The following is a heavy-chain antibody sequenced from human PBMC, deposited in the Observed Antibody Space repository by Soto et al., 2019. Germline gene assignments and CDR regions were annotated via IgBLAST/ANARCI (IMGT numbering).Heavy chain of an antibody. D-gene: IGHD3-16*01. V-gene: IGHV1-18*01. J-gene: IGHJ4*02. CDR2: INPYKGNT. CDR1: GYTFTAYG. Sequence: QVQLVQSGAEVKKPGASVKVSCKASGYTFTAYGISWLRQALGQGLEWRGWINPYKGNTTNAKKLQARVTMTTDTSTKTAYMELRSLRSDDTAVYYCAGDWFGIGYWGQGTLVTVSS. CDR3: AGDWFGIGY.